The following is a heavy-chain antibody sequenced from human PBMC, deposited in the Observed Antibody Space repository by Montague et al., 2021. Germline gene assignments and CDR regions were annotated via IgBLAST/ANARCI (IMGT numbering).Heavy chain of an antibody. CDR3: ARSGGYCSGGRCDTFDY. J-gene: IGHJ4*02. D-gene: IGHD2-15*01. CDR1: GGSISSGGFY. CDR2: IYDSGST. V-gene: IGHV4-31*03. Sequence: TLSLTCSVSGGSISSGGFYWSWIRQHPGKGPKWIGSIYDSGSTNYNPSLKSRLTLSRDTSKNQVSLRLTSVTAAETAVYYCARSGGYCSGGRCDTFDYWGQGTLVTVSS.